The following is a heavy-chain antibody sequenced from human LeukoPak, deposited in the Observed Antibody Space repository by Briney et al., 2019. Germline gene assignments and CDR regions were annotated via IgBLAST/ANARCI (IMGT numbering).Heavy chain of an antibody. Sequence: PGRSLRLSCAASGFTFSSYAMHWVRQAPGKGLEWVAVISYDGSNKYYADSVKGRFTISRDNSKNTLYLQMNSLRAEDTAVYYCAKDSGGITRYFDYWGQGTLVTVSS. CDR2: ISYDGSNK. CDR3: AKDSGGITRYFDY. J-gene: IGHJ4*02. CDR1: GFTFSSYA. V-gene: IGHV3-30-3*01. D-gene: IGHD1-26*01.